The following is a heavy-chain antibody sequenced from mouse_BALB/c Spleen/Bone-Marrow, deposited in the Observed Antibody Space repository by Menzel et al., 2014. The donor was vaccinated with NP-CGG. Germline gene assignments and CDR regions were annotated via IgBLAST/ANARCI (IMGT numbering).Heavy chain of an antibody. CDR3: TRSGFYGYGTYFDV. D-gene: IGHD1-2*01. Sequence: QVQLQQPGAELVKPGASVKLSCKVSGYTFTSYYVYWVKQSPGQGLEWIGEINPSNGVTNFNEKFMIKATLTVDSSSSTAYMHLSSLTSEDSAVYYCTRSGFYGYGTYFDVWGAGTTVTVSS. V-gene: IGHV1S81*02. J-gene: IGHJ1*01. CDR1: GYTFTSYY. CDR2: INPSNGVT.